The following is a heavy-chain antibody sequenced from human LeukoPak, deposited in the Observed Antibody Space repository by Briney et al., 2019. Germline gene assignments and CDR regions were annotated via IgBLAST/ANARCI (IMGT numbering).Heavy chain of an antibody. D-gene: IGHD5-18*01. V-gene: IGHV4-30-4*01. J-gene: IGHJ3*02. Sequence: SQTLSLTCTVSGGSISSGDYYWSWIRQPPGKGLEWIGYIYYSGSTYYNPSLKSRVTISVDTSKNQFSLKLSSVTAADTAVYYCARRLHTAMAIDAFDIWGQGTMVTVSS. CDR3: ARRLHTAMAIDAFDI. CDR2: IYYSGST. CDR1: GGSISSGDYY.